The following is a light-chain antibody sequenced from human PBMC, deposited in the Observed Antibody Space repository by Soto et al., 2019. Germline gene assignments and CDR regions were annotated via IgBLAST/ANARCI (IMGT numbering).Light chain of an antibody. J-gene: IGKJ1*01. CDR1: QSVSSK. V-gene: IGKV3-15*01. Sequence: EIVMTQSPATLSVSPGERATLSCRASQSVSSKLAWYQQKPGQGPRLLIYGASTRATGIPARFSGSGSETESTLTISSLQSEYFAVYYCQHYSTWLWTFGQGTKVEIK. CDR2: GAS. CDR3: QHYSTWLWT.